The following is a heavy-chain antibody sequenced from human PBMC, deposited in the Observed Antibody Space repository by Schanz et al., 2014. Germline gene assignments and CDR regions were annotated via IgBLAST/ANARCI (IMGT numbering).Heavy chain of an antibody. CDR1: GGSSSDCY. CDR2: TNHSGGT. Sequence: QVQLQQWGAGLLKASETLSLTCAVYGGSSSDCYWSWIRQPPGKGLGWIGETNHSGGTIYNPSLMMGVTMSVDTSKNQFSLILTSVTAADTAVYYCELITLDRGVRNDYWGQGTLVSVSS. V-gene: IGHV4-34*01. D-gene: IGHD3-10*01. J-gene: IGHJ4*02. CDR3: ELITLDRGVRNDY.